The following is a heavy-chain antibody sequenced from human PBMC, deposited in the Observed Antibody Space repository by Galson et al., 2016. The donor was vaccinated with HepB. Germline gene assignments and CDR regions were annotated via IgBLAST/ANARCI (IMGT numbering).Heavy chain of an antibody. J-gene: IGHJ4*02. CDR2: INAGNGDT. CDR1: GYTFSSYV. CDR3: ATSEVTTLIEY. Sequence: SVKVSCKASGYTFSSYVMHWVRQAPGQRLEWMGWINAGNGDTKYSQKFQGRVTFTSDTSASTAYMQLSSVRSEDTAVYYCATSEVTTLIEYWGQGTLVTVSS. D-gene: IGHD2-21*02. V-gene: IGHV1-3*01.